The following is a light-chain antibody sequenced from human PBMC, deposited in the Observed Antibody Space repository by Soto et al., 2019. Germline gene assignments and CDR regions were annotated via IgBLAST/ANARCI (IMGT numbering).Light chain of an antibody. CDR3: QQYKTYMYT. J-gene: IGKJ2*01. V-gene: IGKV1-5*03. Sequence: DIQMTQSPSTLSASVGDRVTITCRASQSIDSWLAWYQQKPGKAPKLLIYRASSLESGVPSRFSGSRSGTEFTLTISSLQPDDFVTYYCQQYKTYMYTFAQGTKLEIK. CDR2: RAS. CDR1: QSIDSW.